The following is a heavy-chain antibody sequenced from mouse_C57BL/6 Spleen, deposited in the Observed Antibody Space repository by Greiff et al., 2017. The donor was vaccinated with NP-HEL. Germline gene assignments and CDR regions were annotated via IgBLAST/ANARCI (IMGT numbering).Heavy chain of an antibody. V-gene: IGHV14-1*01. CDR2: IDPEDGDT. J-gene: IGHJ4*01. CDR1: GFNIKDYY. CDR3: TNYSKENYSAMDY. Sequence: VQLKESGAELVRPGASVKLSCTASGFNIKDYYMHWVKQRPEQGLEWIGRIDPEDGDTEYAPKFQGKATMTADTSSNTAYLQLSSLTSEDTAVYYCTNYSKENYSAMDYWGQGTTVTVSS. D-gene: IGHD2-5*01.